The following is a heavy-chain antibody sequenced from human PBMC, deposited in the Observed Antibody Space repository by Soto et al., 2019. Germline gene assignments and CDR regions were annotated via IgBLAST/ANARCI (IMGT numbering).Heavy chain of an antibody. CDR3: TRGRGGDYDYGMDV. CDR2: IRSKAYGGTT. J-gene: IGHJ6*02. CDR1: GFTFGDYA. D-gene: IGHD2-21*02. Sequence: HPGGSLRLSCTASGFTFGDYAMSWFRQAPGKGLEWVGFIRSKAYGGTTEYAASVKGRSTISRDDSKSIAYLQMNSLKTEDTAVYYCTRGRGGDYDYGMDVWGQGTTVTVSS. V-gene: IGHV3-49*03.